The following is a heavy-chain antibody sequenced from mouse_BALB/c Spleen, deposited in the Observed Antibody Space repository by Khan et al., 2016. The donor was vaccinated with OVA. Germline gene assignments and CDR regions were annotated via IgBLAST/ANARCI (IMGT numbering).Heavy chain of an antibody. V-gene: IGHV3-8*02. D-gene: IGHD2-14*01. J-gene: IGHJ3*01. CDR1: GDSIPSGY. CDR2: MIYTGYT. CDR3: ARSTDRYAFAY. Sequence: EVQLVESGPSLVKPSQTLSLTCSVTGDSIPSGYWSWIRKLPGNKLEYMGYMIYTGYTDYNPSLKRRLAITRHTSKNQYYLQLNSVTTEDTATYYCARSTDRYAFAYWGQGTLVTVSA.